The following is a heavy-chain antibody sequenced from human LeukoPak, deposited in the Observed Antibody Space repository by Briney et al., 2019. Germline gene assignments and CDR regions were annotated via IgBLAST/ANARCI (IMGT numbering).Heavy chain of an antibody. CDR2: ISYDGSNK. Sequence: PGGSLRLSCAASGFTFSSYGMHWVRQAPGKGLEWVAVISYDGSNKYYADSVKGRFTISRDNSKNTLYLQMNSLRAEDTAVYYCAKVSVLRYFDWSNDAFDIWGQGTMVTVSS. CDR3: AKVSVLRYFDWSNDAFDI. CDR1: GFTFSSYG. J-gene: IGHJ3*02. D-gene: IGHD3-9*01. V-gene: IGHV3-30*18.